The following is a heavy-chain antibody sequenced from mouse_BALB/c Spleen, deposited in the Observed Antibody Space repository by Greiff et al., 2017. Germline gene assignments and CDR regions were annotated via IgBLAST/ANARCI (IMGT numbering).Heavy chain of an antibody. V-gene: IGHV1-67*01. J-gene: IGHJ2*01. CDR1: SYTFTDYA. D-gene: IGHD2-12*01. CDR2: ISTYYGNT. CDR3: ARGDYNYFGY. Sequence: VHLVESGPELVRPGVSVKISCKGSSYTFTDYAMHWVKQSHAKSLEWIGVISTYYGNTNYNQKFKGKATMTVDKSSSTAYMELARLTSEDSAVYYCARGDYNYFGYWGQGTTLTVSA.